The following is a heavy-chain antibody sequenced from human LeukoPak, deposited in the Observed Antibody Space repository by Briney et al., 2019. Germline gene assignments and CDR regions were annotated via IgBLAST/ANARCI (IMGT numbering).Heavy chain of an antibody. Sequence: GGSLRLSCAASGFTFSSYSMNWVRQAPGKGLEWVSSISSSSSYIYYADSVKGRFTISRDNAKNSLYLQMNSLRGGETAGLYCARDPIKYYGSGSYDYWGQGTLVTVSS. CDR3: ARDPIKYYGSGSYDY. CDR1: GFTFSSYS. J-gene: IGHJ4*02. CDR2: ISSSSSYI. D-gene: IGHD3-10*01. V-gene: IGHV3-21*04.